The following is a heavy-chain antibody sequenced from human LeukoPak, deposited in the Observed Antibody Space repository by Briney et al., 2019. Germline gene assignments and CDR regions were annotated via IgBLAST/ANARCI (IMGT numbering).Heavy chain of an antibody. V-gene: IGHV1-8*01. CDR2: MNPNSGNT. CDR1: GYTFTSYD. D-gene: IGHD3-3*01. Sequence: GASVKVSCKASGYTFTSYDINWVRQATGQGLEWMGWMNPNSGNTGYAQKFQGRVTMTRNTSISTAYMELSSLRSEDTAVYYCARDPEGITIFAPGVVPDYWGQGTLVTVSS. J-gene: IGHJ4*02. CDR3: ARDPEGITIFAPGVVPDY.